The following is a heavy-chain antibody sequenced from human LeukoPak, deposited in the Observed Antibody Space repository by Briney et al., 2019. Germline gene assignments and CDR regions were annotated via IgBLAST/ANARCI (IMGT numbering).Heavy chain of an antibody. Sequence: GGSLRLSCAASGFTFSNYAMWWVRQAPGKGLEWVSGISGSGDSTYYADSVKGRFTISRDNSKNTLYLQMNSLRAEDTAVYFCARRSGVAVAGAFDYWGQGTLVTVSS. J-gene: IGHJ4*02. D-gene: IGHD6-19*01. CDR3: ARRSGVAVAGAFDY. CDR1: GFTFSNYA. CDR2: ISGSGDST. V-gene: IGHV3-23*01.